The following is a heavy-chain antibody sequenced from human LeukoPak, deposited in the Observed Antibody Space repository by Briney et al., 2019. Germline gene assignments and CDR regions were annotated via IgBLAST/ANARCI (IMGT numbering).Heavy chain of an antibody. CDR3: AKGSADSRSYYFDY. Sequence: PGGSLRLSCAASGFTFRSYVTSWIRQAPGKGLEWVSAISDSGGSTYYADSVKGRFTTSRDNSKNTLYLQMNSLRAEDTAVYYCAKGSADSRSYYFDYWGQGTLVTVSS. V-gene: IGHV3-23*01. CDR1: GFTFRSYV. CDR2: ISDSGGST. D-gene: IGHD6-13*01. J-gene: IGHJ4*02.